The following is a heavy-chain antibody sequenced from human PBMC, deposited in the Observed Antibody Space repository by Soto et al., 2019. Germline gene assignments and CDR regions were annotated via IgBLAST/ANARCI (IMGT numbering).Heavy chain of an antibody. CDR2: VTTKIDGGTT. V-gene: IGHV3-15*01. CDR1: GFSFPNAW. J-gene: IGHJ6*02. CDR3: TEKTYYGILTDYYYYYGMDV. D-gene: IGHD3-9*01. Sequence: PGGSLRLSCAASGFSFPNAWMTWVRQAPGKGLEWVGRVTTKIDGGTTDYAAPVKGRFTISRDDSKNTLYLQMNSLKTEDTAVYYCTEKTYYGILTDYYYYYGMDVWGQGTTVTVSS.